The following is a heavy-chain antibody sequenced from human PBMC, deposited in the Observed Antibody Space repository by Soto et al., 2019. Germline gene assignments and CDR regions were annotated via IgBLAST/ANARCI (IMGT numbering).Heavy chain of an antibody. J-gene: IGHJ4*02. Sequence: QVQLVESGGGVVQPGRSLRLSCAASGFDFSTYGMHWVRQAPGKGLEWVAVIWNDGSNKYYADSVRGRFIISRDNSKNTLFLQLNSLRAEDTAVYYCARAVGPCDYWGQGTLVTVSS. CDR3: ARAVGPCDY. V-gene: IGHV3-33*01. CDR2: IWNDGSNK. CDR1: GFDFSTYG. D-gene: IGHD1-26*01.